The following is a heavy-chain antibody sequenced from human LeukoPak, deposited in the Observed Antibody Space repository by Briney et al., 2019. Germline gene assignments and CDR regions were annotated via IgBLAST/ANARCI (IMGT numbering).Heavy chain of an antibody. CDR2: ISWNSGSI. J-gene: IGHJ6*02. CDR1: GFTFEDYA. D-gene: IGHD3-10*01. Sequence: GRSLRLSCAASGFTFEDYAMHWVRQAPGKGLEWVSGISWNSGSIGYADSVKGRFTISRDNAKNSLYLQMNSLRAEDTALYYCAKDFGGFGELFPYGMDVWGQGTTVTVSS. CDR3: AKDFGGFGELFPYGMDV. V-gene: IGHV3-9*01.